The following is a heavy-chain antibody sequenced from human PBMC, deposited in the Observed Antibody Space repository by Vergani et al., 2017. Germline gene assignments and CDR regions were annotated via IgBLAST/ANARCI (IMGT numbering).Heavy chain of an antibody. J-gene: IGHJ6*03. Sequence: EVQLVESGGVVVQPGGSLRLSCAASGFTFDDYTMHWVRQAPGKGLEWVSLIRWDGGSTYYADSVKGRFTISRDNSKNSLYLQMNSLRTEDTALYYCAKGYNPGYYYYYMDVWGKGTTVTVSS. CDR1: GFTFDDYT. CDR3: AKGYNPGYYYYYMDV. D-gene: IGHD1-14*01. V-gene: IGHV3-43*01. CDR2: IRWDGGST.